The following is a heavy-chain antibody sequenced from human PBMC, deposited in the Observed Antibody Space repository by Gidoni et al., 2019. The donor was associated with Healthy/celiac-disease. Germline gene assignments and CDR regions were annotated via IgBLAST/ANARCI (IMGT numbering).Heavy chain of an antibody. V-gene: IGHV3-23*01. J-gene: IGHJ6*03. CDR2: ISGSGGST. CDR1: GFTFSCYA. D-gene: IGHD3-10*01. CDR3: AKDSYYGSNYYYYMDV. Sequence: EAQLLEAGGGLVQPGGSLRLSCAASGFTFSCYAMSWVRQAPGKGLEWVSAISGSGGSTYYADSVKGRFTISRDNSKNTLYLQMNSLRAEDTAVYYCAKDSYYGSNYYYYMDVWGKGTTVTVSS.